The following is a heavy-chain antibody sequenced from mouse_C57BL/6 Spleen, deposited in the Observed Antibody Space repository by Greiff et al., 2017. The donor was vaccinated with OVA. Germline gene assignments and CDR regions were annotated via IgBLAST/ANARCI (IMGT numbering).Heavy chain of an antibody. J-gene: IGHJ2*01. CDR1: GFSLTSYA. D-gene: IGHD1-1*01. CDR2: IWTGGGT. CDR3: ARNYYGSEYYFDY. Sequence: VKLMESGPGLVAPSQSLSITCTVSGFSLTSYAISWVRQPPGKGLEWLGVIWTGGGTNYNSALKSRLSISKDNSKSQVFLKMNSLQTDDTARYYCARNYYGSEYYFDYWGQGTTLTVSS. V-gene: IGHV2-9-1*01.